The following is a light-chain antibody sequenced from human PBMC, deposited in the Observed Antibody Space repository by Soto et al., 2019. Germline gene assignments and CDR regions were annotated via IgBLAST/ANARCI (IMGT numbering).Light chain of an antibody. CDR1: QSVSRNY. Sequence: EIVLTQSPGTLSLSPGERATLSCRASQSVSRNYLAWYQQRPGQAPRLLIYAVSSRATDIPDRFSGSGSGTDFTLTISRLEPEDFAVYYCQQYGSSPGTVGLGTKLEI. CDR3: QQYGSSPGT. J-gene: IGKJ2*02. CDR2: AVS. V-gene: IGKV3-20*01.